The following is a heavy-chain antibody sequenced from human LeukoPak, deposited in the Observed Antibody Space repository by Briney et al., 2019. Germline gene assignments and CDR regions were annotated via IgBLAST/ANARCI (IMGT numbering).Heavy chain of an antibody. CDR2: INHSGST. CDR1: GGSFSGYY. Sequence: SETLSLTCAVYGGSFSGYYWSWIRQPPGKGLEWIGEINHSGSTNYNPSLKSRVTISVDTSKNQFSLKLSSVTAAGTAVYYCARDSSGWFMSGMDVWGQGTTVTVSS. J-gene: IGHJ6*02. CDR3: ARDSSGWFMSGMDV. D-gene: IGHD6-19*01. V-gene: IGHV4-34*01.